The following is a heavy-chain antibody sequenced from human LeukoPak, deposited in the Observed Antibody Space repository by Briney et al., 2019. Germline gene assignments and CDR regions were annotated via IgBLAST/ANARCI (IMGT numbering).Heavy chain of an antibody. CDR1: GFTFSSYA. J-gene: IGHJ4*02. D-gene: IGHD2-15*01. V-gene: IGHV3-23*01. CDR2: ISGSGGST. Sequence: GGSLRLSCAASGFTFSSYAMSWVRQAPGKGLEWVSAISGSGGSTYYADSVKGRFTISRDNSKNTLYLQMNSLRAEDTAVYYCAKGWTFDVVVVAATIDYWGQGTLVTVSP. CDR3: AKGWTFDVVVVAATIDY.